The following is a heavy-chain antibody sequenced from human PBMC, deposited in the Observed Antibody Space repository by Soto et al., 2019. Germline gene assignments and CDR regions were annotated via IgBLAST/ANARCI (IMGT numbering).Heavy chain of an antibody. J-gene: IGHJ3*01. V-gene: IGHV3-48*01. Sequence: GGSLRLSCAASGFTCRNYGMNWVRQAPGKGLEWVSYIGIGSSTTYYADSVKGRFTISRDNAKNSLYLQMNSLRAEDTAVYYCARDQLYYNDISGRPLNAFDVWGQGTMVTVSS. D-gene: IGHD3-22*01. CDR2: IGIGSSTT. CDR3: ARDQLYYNDISGRPLNAFDV. CDR1: GFTCRNYG.